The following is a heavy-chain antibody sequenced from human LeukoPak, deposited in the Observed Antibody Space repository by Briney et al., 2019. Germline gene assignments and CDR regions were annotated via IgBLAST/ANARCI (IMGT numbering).Heavy chain of an antibody. V-gene: IGHV3-74*01. Sequence: PGGSLRLSCAGSGFNFSSYWMHWVRQAPGRGLVWVSRINSYGSDTIYADSVKGRFTISRDNAKHTLYLQMNSLRAEDTAVYYCALLAAADSESWGQGTLVTVSS. CDR2: INSYGSDT. J-gene: IGHJ5*02. CDR1: GFNFSSYW. CDR3: ALLAAADSES. D-gene: IGHD6-13*01.